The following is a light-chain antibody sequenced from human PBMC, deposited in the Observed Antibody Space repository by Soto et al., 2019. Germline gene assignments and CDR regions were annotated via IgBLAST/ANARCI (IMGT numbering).Light chain of an antibody. J-gene: IGLJ2*01. CDR2: TDS. CDR3: AAWDDNLSGLV. CDR1: RSNIGSNF. Sequence: QSVLTQPPSASGTPGQRVTISCSGSRSNIGSNFVYWYRQFPGTTPTILIYTDSLRPSWLPDRFSGSKSGTSASLAIGGLRSDDEADYYCAAWDDNLSGLVFGGGTKLTVL. V-gene: IGLV1-47*01.